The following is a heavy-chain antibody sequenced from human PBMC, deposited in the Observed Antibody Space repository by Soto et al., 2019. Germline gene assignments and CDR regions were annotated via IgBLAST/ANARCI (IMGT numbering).Heavy chain of an antibody. V-gene: IGHV1-18*01. J-gene: IGHJ6*02. CDR2: ISAYNGNT. CDR1: GYTFTSYG. D-gene: IGHD6-19*01. CDR3: ARDLIPYSSGWYRGYYYGMDV. Sequence: VKVSCKASGYTFTSYGISWVRQAPGQGLEWMGWISAYNGNTNYAQKLQGRVTMTTDTSTSTAYMELRSLRSDDTAVYYCARDLIPYSSGWYRGYYYGMDVWGQGTTVTVSS.